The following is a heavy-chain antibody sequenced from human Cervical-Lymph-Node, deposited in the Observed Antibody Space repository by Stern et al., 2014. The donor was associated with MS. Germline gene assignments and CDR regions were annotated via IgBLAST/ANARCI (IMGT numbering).Heavy chain of an antibody. J-gene: IGHJ4*02. D-gene: IGHD2-15*01. CDR2: HYWDHAY. V-gene: IGHV2-5*02. CDR3: AHSRVKYCRGGTCYSSLFDY. CDR1: GFSVATAGVG. Sequence: QITLKESGPTLVKPTQTVTLTCTLSGFSVATAGVGVGWIRQPPGQALEWLAPHYWDHAYLYSPSLKNRLTIIKDASKNQVVLTMTNVDPVDTATYYCAHSRVKYCRGGTCYSSLFDYWGQGTLVTVSS.